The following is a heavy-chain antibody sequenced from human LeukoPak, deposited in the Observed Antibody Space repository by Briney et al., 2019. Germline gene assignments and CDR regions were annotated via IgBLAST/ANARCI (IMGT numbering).Heavy chain of an antibody. CDR3: AQGGSYYVHGFDY. CDR2: ISNSGGST. V-gene: IGHV3-23*01. Sequence: PGGSLRLSCAASGFSFNIYTMSWVRQAPGKGLEWVSAISNSGGSTYYKDSVKGRFTISRDNSKNTLYLQMNSLRAEDTAVYYCAQGGSYYVHGFDYWGQGTLVTVSS. J-gene: IGHJ4*02. D-gene: IGHD1-26*01. CDR1: GFSFNIYT.